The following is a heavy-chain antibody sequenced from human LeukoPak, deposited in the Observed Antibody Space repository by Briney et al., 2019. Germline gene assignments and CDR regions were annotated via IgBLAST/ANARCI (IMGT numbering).Heavy chain of an antibody. J-gene: IGHJ4*02. CDR2: ISDSSRYI. CDR1: GLTFSSYS. D-gene: IGHD2/OR15-2a*01. Sequence: GGSLRLSCAASGLTFSSYSMNWVRQAPGKGRQWVSSISDSSRYIFYADSVKGRFNISRDNAKNSLYLQMNSLRAEDTAVYYCAREVYCSHTTCYYFDYWGLGTLLTVSS. V-gene: IGHV3-21*01. CDR3: AREVYCSHTTCYYFDY.